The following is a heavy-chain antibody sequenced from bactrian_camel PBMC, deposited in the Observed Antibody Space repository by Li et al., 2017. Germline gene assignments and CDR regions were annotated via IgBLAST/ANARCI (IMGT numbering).Heavy chain of an antibody. CDR3: AASGTYARYPLQEGEYKF. CDR1: EFPYSMHC. J-gene: IGHJ4*01. CDR2: IYSDGRNT. V-gene: IGHV3S1*01. D-gene: IGHD1*01. Sequence: QVQLVESGGTTVQPGGSLRISCEATEFPYSMHCLGWWRQAPGKEREGIATIYSDGRNTYYADSVKGRFTLSQVNDKNEVFLQMDNLKPEDTAMYYCAASGTYARYPLQEGEYKFWGQGTQVTVS.